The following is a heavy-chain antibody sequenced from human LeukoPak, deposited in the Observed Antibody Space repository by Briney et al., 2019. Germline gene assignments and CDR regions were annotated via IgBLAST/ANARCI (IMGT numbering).Heavy chain of an antibody. Sequence: SETLSLTCTVSGGSISSYYWSWIRQPPGKGLEWIGYIYYSGSTNYNPSPKSRVTISVDTSKNQFSLKLSSVTAADTAVYYCARDNEVAARSFDYWGQGTLVTVSS. CDR1: GGSISSYY. CDR2: IYYSGST. CDR3: ARDNEVAARSFDY. D-gene: IGHD6-6*01. J-gene: IGHJ4*02. V-gene: IGHV4-59*01.